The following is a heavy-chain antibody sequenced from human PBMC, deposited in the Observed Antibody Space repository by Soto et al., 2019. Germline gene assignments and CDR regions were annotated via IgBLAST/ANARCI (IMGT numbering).Heavy chain of an antibody. CDR1: GGTFSSYA. CDR2: IIPIFGTA. Sequence: SVKVSCKASGGTFSSYAISWVRQAPGQGLEWMGGIIPIFGTANYAQKFQGRVTITADESTSTAYMELSSLRSEDTAVYYCARDLSSTRPLLTPLPPMDVWGQGTTVTVSS. CDR3: ARDLSSTRPLLTPLPPMDV. V-gene: IGHV1-69*13. J-gene: IGHJ6*02. D-gene: IGHD6-13*01.